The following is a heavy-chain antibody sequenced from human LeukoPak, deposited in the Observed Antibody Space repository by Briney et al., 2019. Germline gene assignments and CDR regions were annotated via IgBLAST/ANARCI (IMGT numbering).Heavy chain of an antibody. Sequence: GGSLRLSCAASGFTFSNYWMHWFRHAPGKGLVWVSVIYDGDSTYYPDSVKGRFTISRDNSRSTLFLQMTSLRAEDTAVYYCARVAPAGTYFDYWGQGTLVTVSS. D-gene: IGHD6-13*01. J-gene: IGHJ4*02. CDR1: GFTFSNYW. CDR3: ARVAPAGTYFDY. CDR2: IYDGDST. V-gene: IGHV3-66*01.